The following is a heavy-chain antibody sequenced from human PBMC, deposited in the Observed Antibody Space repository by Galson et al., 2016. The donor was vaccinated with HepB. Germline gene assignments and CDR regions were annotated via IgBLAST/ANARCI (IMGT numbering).Heavy chain of an antibody. CDR3: AHTYYYDYYDVLTVYYLRRGHIGYVDY. V-gene: IGHV2-5*02. Sequence: PALVKPTQTLTLTCTFSGFSLTTSGVGVGWIRQPPGKALEWLALIYWDDDKRYSPSLKSRLTITKDASKNQVVLTMTNMDPVDTATYYCAHTYYYDYYDVLTVYYLRRGHIGYVDYWGQGTVVTVSS. J-gene: IGHJ4*02. CDR1: GFSLTTSGVG. D-gene: IGHD3-9*01. CDR2: IYWDDDK.